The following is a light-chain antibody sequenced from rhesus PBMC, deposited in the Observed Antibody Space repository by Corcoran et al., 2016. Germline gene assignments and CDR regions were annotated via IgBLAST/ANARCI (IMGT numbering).Light chain of an antibody. J-gene: IGKJ4*01. CDR1: QGISTY. Sequence: DIQMTQSPSSLSASVGDRVTITCRASQGISTYLNWYQQKPGKAPKRLIYAASSLESGVPSRFSGSGSGTDFTLTSSSLQTEDFATYYCLQYNSDPLTFGGGTKVEIK. CDR2: AAS. V-gene: IGKV1-43*02. CDR3: LQYNSDPLT.